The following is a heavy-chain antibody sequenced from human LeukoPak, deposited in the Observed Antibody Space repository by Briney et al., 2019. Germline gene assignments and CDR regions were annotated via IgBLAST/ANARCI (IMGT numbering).Heavy chain of an antibody. V-gene: IGHV1-46*01. Sequence: ASVKVSCKASGYTVTSYYMHWVRQAPGQGLEWMGIINPSGGSTSYAQKFQGRVTMTRDTSTSTVYMELSSLRSEDTAVYYCARTPYSSSWYPHTLPFDPWGQGTLVTVSS. CDR2: INPSGGST. J-gene: IGHJ5*02. CDR1: GYTVTSYY. D-gene: IGHD6-13*01. CDR3: ARTPYSSSWYPHTLPFDP.